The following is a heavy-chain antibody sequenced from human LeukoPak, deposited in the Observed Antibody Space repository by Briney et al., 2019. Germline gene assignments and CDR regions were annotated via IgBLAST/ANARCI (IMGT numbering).Heavy chain of an antibody. D-gene: IGHD2-2*01. CDR3: AHGSMYQLDY. J-gene: IGHJ4*02. CDR2: ISGSGGST. Sequence: GGSLRLSCAASGITFSTHAMTWVRQAPGKGLEWVSGISGSGGSTNYADSVKGRFTISRDNSKNTLYLQMNSLRAEDTAVYYCAHGSMYQLDYWGQGTLVTVSS. V-gene: IGHV3-23*01. CDR1: GITFSTHA.